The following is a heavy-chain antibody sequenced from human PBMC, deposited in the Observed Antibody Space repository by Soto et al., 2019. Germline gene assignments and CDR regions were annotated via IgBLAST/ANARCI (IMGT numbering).Heavy chain of an antibody. CDR3: ARDSSTTNNV. Sequence: ASVKVSCKTSGYTFTDYDINWVRQATGQGLEWMGWMNPNSGNTGYAQKFQGRVSMTRNTATSTAYMELSSLRSDDTAIYYCARDSSTTNNVWGHGTMVTVSS. V-gene: IGHV1-8*01. CDR1: GYTFTDYD. D-gene: IGHD2-2*01. CDR2: MNPNSGNT. J-gene: IGHJ3*01.